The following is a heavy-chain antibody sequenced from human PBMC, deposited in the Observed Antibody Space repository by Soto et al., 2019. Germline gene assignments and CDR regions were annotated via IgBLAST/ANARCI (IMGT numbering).Heavy chain of an antibody. D-gene: IGHD1-7*01. J-gene: IGHJ4*02. CDR2: ISYDGTNK. CDR3: ARAVFTGTGQGHFAY. Sequence: GGSLRLSCAASGFTFSNYAIHWVRQAPGGGLEWVATISYDGTNKYYVDPVKGRFTISRDNSKNTLYLQMNSLRAEDTAVYYCARAVFTGTGQGHFAYWGQGTLVTVSS. V-gene: IGHV3-30-3*01. CDR1: GFTFSNYA.